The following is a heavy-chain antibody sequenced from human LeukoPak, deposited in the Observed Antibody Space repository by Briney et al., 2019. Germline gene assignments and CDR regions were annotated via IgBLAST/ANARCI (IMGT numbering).Heavy chain of an antibody. CDR3: ARFDYGDYFDY. J-gene: IGHJ4*02. CDR2: ISSSSSYI. Sequence: GGSLRLSCAASGFTFGSYSMNWVRQAPGKGLEWVSSISSSSSYIYYADSVKGRFTISRDNAKNSLYLQMNSLRAEDTAVYYCARFDYGDYFDYWGQGTLVTVSS. D-gene: IGHD4-17*01. V-gene: IGHV3-21*01. CDR1: GFTFGSYS.